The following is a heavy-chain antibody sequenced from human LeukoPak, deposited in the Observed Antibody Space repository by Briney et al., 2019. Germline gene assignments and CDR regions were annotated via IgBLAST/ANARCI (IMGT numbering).Heavy chain of an antibody. CDR1: GGSFSGYY. Sequence: NPSDILSLTCAVYGGSFSGYYWSWIRQPPGKGLEWIGEMNHSGSTNYNPSLKSRVTISVDTSKNQFSLKLSSVTAADTAVYYGARQLRRRGGAFDIWGQGTMVTVS. V-gene: IGHV4-34*01. CDR3: ARQLRRRGGAFDI. D-gene: IGHD1-7*01. CDR2: MNHSGST. J-gene: IGHJ3*02.